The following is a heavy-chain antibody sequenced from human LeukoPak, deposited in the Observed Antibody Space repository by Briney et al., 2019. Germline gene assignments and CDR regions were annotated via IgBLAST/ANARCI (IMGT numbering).Heavy chain of an antibody. CDR1: GGSISIYY. Sequence: SETLSLTCTVSGGSISIYYWSWIRQPPGKGLEWIGYIYYSGSTNYNPSLKSRVTISVDTSKNQFSLKLSSVTAADTAVYYCARHSGYGPGPFDYWGQGTLVTVSS. D-gene: IGHD5-18*01. J-gene: IGHJ4*02. V-gene: IGHV4-59*08. CDR3: ARHSGYGPGPFDY. CDR2: IYYSGST.